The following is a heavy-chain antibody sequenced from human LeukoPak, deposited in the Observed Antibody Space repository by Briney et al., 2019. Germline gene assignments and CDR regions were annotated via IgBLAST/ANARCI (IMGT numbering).Heavy chain of an antibody. J-gene: IGHJ3*02. Sequence: GGSLRLSRAASGFTVSRNYMSWVRPAPGKGREWVSVISTSGSTYYADSAKGRFAISRDNTKNTLDHQMNSLRAEDTAVYYCARGGDSSGSKRSAFDIWGQGTAVTVSP. D-gene: IGHD3-22*01. CDR1: GFTVSRNY. CDR3: ARGGDSSGSKRSAFDI. V-gene: IGHV3-53*01. CDR2: ISTSGST.